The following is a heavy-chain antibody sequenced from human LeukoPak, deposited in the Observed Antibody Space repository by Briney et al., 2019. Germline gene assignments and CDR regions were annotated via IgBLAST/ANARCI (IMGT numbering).Heavy chain of an antibody. D-gene: IGHD4-23*01. CDR1: GLTFSSYS. CDR2: ISSSSSTI. J-gene: IGHJ4*02. V-gene: IGHV3-48*04. Sequence: PGGSPRLSCAASGLTFSSYSMNWVRQAPGKGLEWVSYISSSSSTIYYADSVKGRFTISRDNAKNSLYLQMDSLRAEDTAVYYCARAFRYGGNNFDYWGQGTLVTVSS. CDR3: ARAFRYGGNNFDY.